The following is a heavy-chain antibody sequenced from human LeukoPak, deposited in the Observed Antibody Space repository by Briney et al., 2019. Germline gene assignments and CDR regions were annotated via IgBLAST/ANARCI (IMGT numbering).Heavy chain of an antibody. D-gene: IGHD4-23*01. Sequence: ASVKVSCKASGYTFSGYYIHWVRQAPGQGLEWMGWINPNSDATKYSQKFQGRVTMTRDTSISTTYMDLTRLTSDDTAVYYCARGPEYGGTIDYWGQGTLVTVSS. CDR2: INPNSDAT. V-gene: IGHV1-2*02. CDR1: GYTFSGYY. J-gene: IGHJ4*02. CDR3: ARGPEYGGTIDY.